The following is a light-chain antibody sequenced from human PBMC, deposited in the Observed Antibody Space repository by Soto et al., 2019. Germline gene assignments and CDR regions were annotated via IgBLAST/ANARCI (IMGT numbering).Light chain of an antibody. CDR1: QGIDSS. V-gene: IGKV1D-13*01. Sequence: AILLTQSPSSLSASFGDRVTITWRASQGIDSSFAWYQQKPGKAPKILSYAASSLQSGVPSRFSGSGSGTDFPLTISSLQTEDFATYYRQQLHDYPITFGQGTRLEIK. CDR2: AAS. CDR3: QQLHDYPIT. J-gene: IGKJ5*01.